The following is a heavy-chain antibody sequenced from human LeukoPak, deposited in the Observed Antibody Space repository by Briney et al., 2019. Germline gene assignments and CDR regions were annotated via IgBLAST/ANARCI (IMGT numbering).Heavy chain of an antibody. J-gene: IGHJ4*01. Sequence: PGGSLRHSCAVSGFTFSSYSMNWVRQAPGKGLEWVSGISGGGGTYYVDSVKGRFTISRDNSKNTLYLQMNSLRADDTAVYYCAKGAVSGRYYAAQDYWGHGTLVTVSS. V-gene: IGHV3-23*01. CDR1: GFTFSSYS. CDR3: AKGAVSGRYYAAQDY. CDR2: ISGGGGT. D-gene: IGHD1-26*01.